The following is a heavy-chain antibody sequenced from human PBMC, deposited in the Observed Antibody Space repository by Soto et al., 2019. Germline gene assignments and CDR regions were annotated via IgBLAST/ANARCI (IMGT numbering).Heavy chain of an antibody. CDR3: AMVDNYVTPTPQDV. D-gene: IGHD3-16*01. CDR1: GYIFVNYG. J-gene: IGHJ6*02. Sequence: QVQLVQSGDEVRKPGSSVKVSCKASGYIFVNYGIAWVRQAPGQGLEWMGWISPYSGNTHYAIKVQGSRIMTTDKSTSTAYMDLGIMTSDETAVYYCAMVDNYVTPTPQDVWGQVTTFTVSS. V-gene: IGHV1-18*01. CDR2: ISPYSGNT.